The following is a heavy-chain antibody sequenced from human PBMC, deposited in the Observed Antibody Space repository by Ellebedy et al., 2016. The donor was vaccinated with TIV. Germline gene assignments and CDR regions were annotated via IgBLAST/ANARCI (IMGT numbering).Heavy chain of an antibody. CDR3: HGIGYFYDSGRNAEQFDP. J-gene: IGHJ5*02. D-gene: IGHD3-10*01. CDR1: GFTFSHVW. Sequence: GESLKISXAASGFTFSHVWMSWVRQVPGKGLEWVGRIKSKADGGTTDYAAPVQGRFTISRDDSQSTVYLQMNSLKTEDTAVYYCHGIGYFYDSGRNAEQFDPWGQGTLVTVSS. CDR2: IKSKADGGTT. V-gene: IGHV3-15*01.